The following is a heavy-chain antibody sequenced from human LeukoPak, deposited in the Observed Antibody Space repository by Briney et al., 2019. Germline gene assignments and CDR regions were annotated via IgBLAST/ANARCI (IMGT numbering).Heavy chain of an antibody. D-gene: IGHD3-22*01. CDR2: IYYSGST. V-gene: IGHV4-59*01. CDR3: ARDSAYYDSPSDI. CDR1: GGSISSYY. J-gene: IGHJ3*02. Sequence: SETLSLTCTVSGGSISSYYWSWIRQPPGKGLEWIGYIYYSGSTNYNPSLKSRVTISVDTSKNQFSLKLSSVTAADTAVYYCARDSAYYDSPSDIWGQGTMVTVSS.